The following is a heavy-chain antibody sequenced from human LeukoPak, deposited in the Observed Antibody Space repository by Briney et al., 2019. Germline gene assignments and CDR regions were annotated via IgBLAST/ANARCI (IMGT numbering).Heavy chain of an antibody. CDR1: GFTFSSYA. J-gene: IGHJ5*02. V-gene: IGHV3-23*01. D-gene: IGHD2/OR15-2a*01. CDR3: AKDWKNSILNWFDP. Sequence: GGSLRLSSAASGFTFSSYAVSWVRQAPGKGLEWVSVISGSGYSTYYADSVKGRFTISRDNSKNTLYLQMNSLRAEDTAVYYCAKDWKNSILNWFDPWGQGTPVTVSS. CDR2: ISGSGYST.